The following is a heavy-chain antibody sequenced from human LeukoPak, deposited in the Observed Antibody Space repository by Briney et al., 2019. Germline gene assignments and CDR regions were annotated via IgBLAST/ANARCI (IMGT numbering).Heavy chain of an antibody. J-gene: IGHJ4*02. D-gene: IGHD1-26*01. CDR1: GGSISNYY. CDR3: AGSGEWELPY. CDR2: ISYSGST. Sequence: PSETLSLTCTVSGGSISNYYWSWIRQPPGKGLEWIGYISYSGSTNYNPSLRSRVTISVDTSKNQFSLKLSSVTAADTAVYYCAGSGEWELPYWGQGTLVTVSS. V-gene: IGHV4-59*01.